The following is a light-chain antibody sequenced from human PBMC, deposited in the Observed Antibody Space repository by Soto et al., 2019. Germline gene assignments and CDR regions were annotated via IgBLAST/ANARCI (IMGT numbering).Light chain of an antibody. CDR1: QSVSTW. Sequence: DSPMTQSPSTLSASVGDRVTITCRASQSVSTWSAWYQQRPGKAPKLLIYKTSSLVSGVPSRFSGSGYGTDFTLTISSLQPDDFATYYCQQYNSYSTFGQGTKVDIK. CDR3: QQYNSYST. CDR2: KTS. V-gene: IGKV1-5*03. J-gene: IGKJ2*01.